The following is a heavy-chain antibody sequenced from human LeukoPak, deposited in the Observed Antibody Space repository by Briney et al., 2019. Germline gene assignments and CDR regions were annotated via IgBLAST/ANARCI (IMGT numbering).Heavy chain of an antibody. J-gene: IGHJ6*03. CDR3: GRDALVGYLSYYYMDV. CDR2: ISNSGST. D-gene: IGHD2-15*01. CDR1: GGSISSHY. Sequence: SETLSLTCTVSGGSISSHYWTWIRQSPVKGLEWIGDISNSGSTSYNPSLKSRVTISIDTSKNQFSLKLSSVTAADTAVYYCGRDALVGYLSYYYMDVWGKGTTVTVSS. V-gene: IGHV4-59*11.